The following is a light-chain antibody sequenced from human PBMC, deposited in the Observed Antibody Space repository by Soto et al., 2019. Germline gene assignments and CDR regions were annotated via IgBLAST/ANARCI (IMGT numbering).Light chain of an antibody. CDR2: GAS. CDR3: QTYNSAPLT. CDR1: QDISNY. V-gene: IGKV1-27*01. Sequence: DIQMTQSPSSLSASVGDRVTITCRASQDISNYLAWYQQKPGKVPKLLIYGASTLHSGVPSRFSGSGSGTDFTLTIRRLQPGDGATYYCQTYNSAPLTFGGGTKVEI. J-gene: IGKJ4*01.